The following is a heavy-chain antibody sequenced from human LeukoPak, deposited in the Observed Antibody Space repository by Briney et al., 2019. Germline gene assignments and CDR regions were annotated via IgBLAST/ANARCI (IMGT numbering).Heavy chain of an antibody. CDR1: GFTVSSNY. D-gene: IGHD1-20*01. Sequence: GGSLRLSCAASGFTVSSNYMSWVRQAPGKGLEWVSVIYSGGSTYYADSVKDRFTISRDNSKNTLYLQMNSLRAEDTAVYYCARDSLFNWNDGAFDIWGQGTMVTVSS. CDR2: IYSGGST. J-gene: IGHJ3*02. CDR3: ARDSLFNWNDGAFDI. V-gene: IGHV3-53*01.